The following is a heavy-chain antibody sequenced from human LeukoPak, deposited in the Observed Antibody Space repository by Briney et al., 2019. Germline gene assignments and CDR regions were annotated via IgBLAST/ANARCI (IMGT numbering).Heavy chain of an antibody. V-gene: IGHV3-15*01. Sequence: PGGSLRLSCAASGFTHSNVWMSWVRHATGKALEWVSRIKSKTDVGTTDYAAPVKGRFTTSRDDSKNTLYLQMNSLKTADTAVYYCTTEGVLYYDSSGYYRDYWGQGTLVTVSS. CDR2: IKSKTDVGTT. D-gene: IGHD3-22*01. CDR3: TTEGVLYYDSSGYYRDY. CDR1: GFTHSNVW. J-gene: IGHJ4*02.